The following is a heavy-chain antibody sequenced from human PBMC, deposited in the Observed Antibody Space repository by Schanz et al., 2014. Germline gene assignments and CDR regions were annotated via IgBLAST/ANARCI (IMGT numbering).Heavy chain of an antibody. D-gene: IGHD6-13*01. V-gene: IGHV3-30*02. J-gene: IGHJ4*02. CDR2: IQNDGSNY. CDR3: AKGLGTRSNNFDY. CDR1: GFSLSGSG. Sequence: VQLVESGGGVVQPGGSLRLSCAASGFSLSGSGMHWVRQAPGEGLEWVAFIQNDGSNYYHADSVKGRFTISRDNSKNTLYLQINSLRTEDTAVFYCAKGLGTRSNNFDYWGQGTLVTVSS.